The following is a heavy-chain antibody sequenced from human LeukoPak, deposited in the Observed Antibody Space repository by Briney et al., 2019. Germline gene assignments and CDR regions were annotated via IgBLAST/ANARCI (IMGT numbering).Heavy chain of an antibody. J-gene: IGHJ4*02. Sequence: GGSLRLSCAASGFTFSSYAMSWVRQAPGKGLEWVSAISGSGGSTYYVDSVKGRFTISRDNSKNTLYLQMNSLRAEDTAVYYCAKDTSWAAAGDYFDCWGQGTLVTVSS. D-gene: IGHD6-13*01. CDR1: GFTFSSYA. V-gene: IGHV3-23*01. CDR2: ISGSGGST. CDR3: AKDTSWAAAGDYFDC.